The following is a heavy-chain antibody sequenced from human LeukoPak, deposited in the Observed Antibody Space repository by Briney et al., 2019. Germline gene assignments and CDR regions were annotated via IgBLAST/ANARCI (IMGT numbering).Heavy chain of an antibody. CDR3: ARESSGYFY. D-gene: IGHD3-22*01. CDR2: ISSSSSFR. V-gene: IGHV3-21*01. CDR1: GFNFGSYS. Sequence: GGSLRLSCAASGFNFGSYSMNWVRQAPGKGLEWVSSISSSSSFRYYADSVKGRFTISRDNAKNSLYLQMNSLRAEDTAVYYCARESSGYFYWGQGTLVTVSS. J-gene: IGHJ4*02.